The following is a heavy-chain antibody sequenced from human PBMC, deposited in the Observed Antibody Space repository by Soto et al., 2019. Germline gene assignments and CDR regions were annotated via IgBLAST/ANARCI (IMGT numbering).Heavy chain of an antibody. CDR2: ISSSSSYI. Sequence: GGSLRLSCAASGFTFSSYSMNWVRQAPGKGLEWVSSISSSSSYIYYADSVKGRFTISRDNAKNSLYLQMNSLRAEDTAVYYCARDIVNSGWDFDYWGQGTLVTVSS. J-gene: IGHJ4*02. CDR1: GFTFSSYS. D-gene: IGHD6-19*01. CDR3: ARDIVNSGWDFDY. V-gene: IGHV3-21*01.